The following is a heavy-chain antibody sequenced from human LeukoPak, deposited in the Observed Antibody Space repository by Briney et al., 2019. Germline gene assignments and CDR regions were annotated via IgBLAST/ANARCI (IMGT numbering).Heavy chain of an antibody. D-gene: IGHD3-22*01. CDR2: ISFTGST. V-gene: IGHV4-59*01. CDR1: GGSISSYY. CDR3: ARDPSGYFNY. J-gene: IGHJ4*02. Sequence: RTSETLTLTCTVSGGSISSYYWTWIRQPPGKGLEWIGYISFTGSTNYNPSLKSRVTISLDTSKNQFYLKLSSVTAADTAMYYCARDPSGYFNYWGQGTLVTVSS.